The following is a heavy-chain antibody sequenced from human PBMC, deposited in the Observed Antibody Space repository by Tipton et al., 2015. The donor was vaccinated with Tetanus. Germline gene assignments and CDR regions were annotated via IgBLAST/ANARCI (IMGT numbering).Heavy chain of an antibody. CDR1: GFTFSSYS. CDR2: ISSSSSTI. CDR3: AKGLPSGGSYRSLDY. D-gene: IGHD3-16*02. V-gene: IGHV3-48*04. Sequence: SLRLSCAASGFTFSSYSMNWVRQAPGKGLEWVSYISSSSSTIYYADSVKGRFTISRDNAKNSLYLQMNSLRAEDTALYYCAKGLPSGGSYRSLDYWGQGTLVTVSS. J-gene: IGHJ4*02.